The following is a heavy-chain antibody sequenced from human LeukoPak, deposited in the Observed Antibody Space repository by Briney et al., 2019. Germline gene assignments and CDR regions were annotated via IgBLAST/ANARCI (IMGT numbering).Heavy chain of an antibody. Sequence: GGSLRLSCAASGFTFSSYSMNWVRQAPGKGLEWVSSIISSNNYIYYGDSVKGRFTVSRNNAENSLYLQMNSLRAEDTAVYYCASHRGYYYADYWGQGTLVTVSS. J-gene: IGHJ4*02. D-gene: IGHD3-22*01. CDR3: ASHRGYYYADY. V-gene: IGHV3-21*01. CDR1: GFTFSSYS. CDR2: IISSNNYI.